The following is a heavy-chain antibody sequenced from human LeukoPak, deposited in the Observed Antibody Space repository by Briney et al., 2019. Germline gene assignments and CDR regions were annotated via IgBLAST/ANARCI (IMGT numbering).Heavy chain of an antibody. J-gene: IGHJ6*02. Sequence: SETLSLTCTVSGGSISSSSYYWGWIRQPPGKRLEWIGSIYYSGSTYYNPSLKSRVTISVDTSKNQFSLRLSSVTAADTAVYYCARDRYSSGWYGNYYGMDVWGQGTTVTVSS. CDR3: ARDRYSSGWYGNYYGMDV. D-gene: IGHD6-19*01. CDR1: GGSISSSSYY. CDR2: IYYSGST. V-gene: IGHV4-39*07.